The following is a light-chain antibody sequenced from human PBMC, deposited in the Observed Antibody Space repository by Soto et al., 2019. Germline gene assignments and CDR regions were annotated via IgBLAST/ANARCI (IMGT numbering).Light chain of an antibody. CDR1: SSDVGGYNY. CDR2: DVS. J-gene: IGLJ1*01. V-gene: IGLV2-14*01. Sequence: QSALTQPASVSGSPGQSITISCTGTSSDVGGYNYVSWYQQHPGKAPKLMIYDVSNRPSGVSNRFSRSKSGNTASLTISGLQAEDEADYYCSSYTSSSTYVFGTGTQVTVL. CDR3: SSYTSSSTYV.